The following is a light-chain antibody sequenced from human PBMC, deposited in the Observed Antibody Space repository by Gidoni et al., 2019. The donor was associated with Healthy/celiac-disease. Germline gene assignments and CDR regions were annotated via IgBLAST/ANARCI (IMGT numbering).Light chain of an antibody. Sequence: EIVMTQSPATLSVSPGERATLSCRASQSVSSNLAWYQQKPGQAPRLLIYGASTRATGIQARFSGSESGTEFTLTISSLQSEDIAVYYCQQYNNWPPLTFGGGTKVEIK. CDR2: GAS. J-gene: IGKJ4*01. CDR1: QSVSSN. CDR3: QQYNNWPPLT. V-gene: IGKV3-15*01.